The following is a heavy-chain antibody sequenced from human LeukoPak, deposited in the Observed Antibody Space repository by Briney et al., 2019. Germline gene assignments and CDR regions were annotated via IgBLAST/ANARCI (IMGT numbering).Heavy chain of an antibody. Sequence: GESLKISCTGSGYRFTRDWISWMRQMPGKGLGWMGRVVPSDSYTNYSPSFQGHVTISADKSISTAYLQWSSLKASDTAMYYCARAFAYCSGGSCCPDYWGQGTLVTVSS. CDR2: VVPSDSYT. CDR1: GYRFTRDW. V-gene: IGHV5-10-1*01. CDR3: ARAFAYCSGGSCCPDY. D-gene: IGHD2-15*01. J-gene: IGHJ4*02.